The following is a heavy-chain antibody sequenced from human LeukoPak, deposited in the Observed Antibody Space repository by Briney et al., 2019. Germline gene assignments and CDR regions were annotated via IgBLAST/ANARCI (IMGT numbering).Heavy chain of an antibody. Sequence: SETLSLTCIVSGGPITNYYWSWIRQPPGKGLDWIGYIFCRGDPNYNPSLKSRVTISLDASKSQFSLKLSSVTAADTAVYYCARAGPGYYNTGFDYWGQGTLVTVSS. D-gene: IGHD5-18*01. CDR1: GGPITNYY. J-gene: IGHJ4*02. V-gene: IGHV4-59*01. CDR3: ARAGPGYYNTGFDY. CDR2: IFCRGDP.